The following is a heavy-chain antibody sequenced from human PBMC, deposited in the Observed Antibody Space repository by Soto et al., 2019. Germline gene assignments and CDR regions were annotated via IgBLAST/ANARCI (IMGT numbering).Heavy chain of an antibody. CDR2: VYSGGAT. V-gene: IGHV3-53*04. D-gene: IGHD3-10*01. J-gene: IGHJ4*02. CDR3: VRGRYGSEIH. CDR1: GFTVSSNY. Sequence: EVRLVESGGGLVQPGGSLRLSCAAFGFTVSSNYMTWDRLAPGKGLEWVSLVYSGGATHYAASVKGRLTISTHSSQNTLFLQMNSLRTEDTATYYCVRGRYGSEIHWGQGTKVTVSS.